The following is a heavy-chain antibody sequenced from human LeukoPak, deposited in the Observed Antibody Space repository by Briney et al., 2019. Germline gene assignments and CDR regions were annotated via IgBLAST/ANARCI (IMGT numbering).Heavy chain of an antibody. D-gene: IGHD3-22*01. V-gene: IGHV3-30*18. J-gene: IGHJ6*02. Sequence: GRSLRLSCAASGFTFSTYGMHWVRQAPGKGLECVALISYDGSNKYYADSVKGRFTISRDNSKNTLYLQMNSLRAEDTAVYYCAKESHYYDSSGYLMGYYGMDVWGQGTTVTVSS. CDR2: ISYDGSNK. CDR1: GFTFSTYG. CDR3: AKESHYYDSSGYLMGYYGMDV.